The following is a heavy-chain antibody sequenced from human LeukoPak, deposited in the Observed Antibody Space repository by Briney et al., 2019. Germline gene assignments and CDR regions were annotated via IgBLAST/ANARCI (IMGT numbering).Heavy chain of an antibody. CDR2: ISSSSSYI. V-gene: IGHV3-21*01. CDR1: GFSFTSYS. D-gene: IGHD2-15*01. J-gene: IGHJ4*02. Sequence: GGSLRLSCAASGFSFTSYSMNWVRQAPGKGLEWVSSISSSSSYIYYADSVKGRFTISRDNAKNSLYLQMNSLRAEDTAVYYCARVREPAGGDCSGGSCYWLDYWGQGTLVAVSS. CDR3: ARVREPAGGDCSGGSCYWLDY.